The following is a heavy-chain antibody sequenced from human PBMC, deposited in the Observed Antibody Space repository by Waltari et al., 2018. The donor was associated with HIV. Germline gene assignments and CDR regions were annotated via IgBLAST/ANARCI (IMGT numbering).Heavy chain of an antibody. CDR1: GITFRTYR. CDR2: ISSSSTYI. V-gene: IGHV3-21*01. D-gene: IGHD3-22*01. J-gene: IGHJ4*02. CDR3: ARGTYYYDSSGYYDNLPFDY. Sequence: EVQLVESGGGLVKPGGYLRLSCAASGITFRTYRMHRVRQAPRKGLEWVSSISSSSTYIYYADSVKGRFTISRDNAKNSLYLQMNSLRAEDTAVYFCARGTYYYDSSGYYDNLPFDYWGQGTLVTVSS.